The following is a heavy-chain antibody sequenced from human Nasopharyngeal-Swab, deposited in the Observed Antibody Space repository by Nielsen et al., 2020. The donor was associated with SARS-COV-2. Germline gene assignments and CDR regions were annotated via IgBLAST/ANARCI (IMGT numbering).Heavy chain of an antibody. D-gene: IGHD5-24*01. J-gene: IGHJ6*02. CDR3: AGGRDGYTNYYYYYGMDV. CDR2: IYYSGST. V-gene: IGHV4-59*01. Sequence: WIRQHPGQGLEWIGYIYYSGSTNYNPSLKSRVTISVDTSKNQFSLKLSSVTAADTAVYYCAGGRDGYTNYYYYYGMDVWGQGTTVTVSS.